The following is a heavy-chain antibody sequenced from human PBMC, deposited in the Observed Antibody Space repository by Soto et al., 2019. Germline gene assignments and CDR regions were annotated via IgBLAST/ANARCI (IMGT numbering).Heavy chain of an antibody. CDR3: VRERGPFDAFDF. CDR2: VWANGINH. V-gene: IGHV3-33*01. J-gene: IGHJ3*01. CDR1: GFMFTRYG. Sequence: WGSLRLSCASSGFMFTRYGMPWVRQAPGKGLEWVAVVWANGINHYYADFVEGRFTISRDNSKSSLFLQMNSLRVEDTAVYYCVRERGPFDAFDFWGQGTMVTVSS.